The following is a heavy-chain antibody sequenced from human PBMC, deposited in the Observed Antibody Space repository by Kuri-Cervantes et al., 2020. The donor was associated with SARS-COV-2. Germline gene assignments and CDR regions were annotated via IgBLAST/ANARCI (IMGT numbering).Heavy chain of an antibody. Sequence: GESLKISCKGSGYTVSSNEMSWVRQAPGKGLEWVSYISSSSSTIYYADSVKGRFTISRDNAKNSLYLQMNSLRAEDTAVYYCAREGYCSSTSCQIFDYWGQGTLVTVSS. D-gene: IGHD2-2*01. V-gene: IGHV3-48*01. J-gene: IGHJ4*02. CDR3: AREGYCSSTSCQIFDY. CDR1: GYTVSSNE. CDR2: ISSSSSTI.